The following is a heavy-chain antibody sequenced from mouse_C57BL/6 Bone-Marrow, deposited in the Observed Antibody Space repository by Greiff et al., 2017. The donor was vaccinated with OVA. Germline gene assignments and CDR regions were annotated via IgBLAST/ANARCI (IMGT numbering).Heavy chain of an antibody. CDR3: ARGTYGSSPWYFDY. CDR2: ISSGGSYT. Sequence: VQLKESGGDLVKPGGSLKLSCAASGFTFSSYGMSWVRQTPDKRLEWVATISSGGSYTYYPDSVKGRFTISRDNAKNTLYLQMSSLKSEDTAMYYCARGTYGSSPWYFDYWGQGTTLTVSS. J-gene: IGHJ2*01. CDR1: GFTFSSYG. V-gene: IGHV5-6*01. D-gene: IGHD1-1*01.